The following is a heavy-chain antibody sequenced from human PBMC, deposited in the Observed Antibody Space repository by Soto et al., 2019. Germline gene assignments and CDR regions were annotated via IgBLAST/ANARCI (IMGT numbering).Heavy chain of an antibody. V-gene: IGHV3-23*01. CDR2: ISGSGGST. J-gene: IGHJ4*02. Sequence: GGSLRLSCAASGFTFSSYAMSWVRQAPGKGLEWVSAISGSGGSTYYADSVKGRFTISRDNSKNTLYLQMNSLRAEDTAVYYCAKMGGIVLMVYAIGYWGQGTLVTVSS. D-gene: IGHD2-8*01. CDR1: GFTFSSYA. CDR3: AKMGGIVLMVYAIGY.